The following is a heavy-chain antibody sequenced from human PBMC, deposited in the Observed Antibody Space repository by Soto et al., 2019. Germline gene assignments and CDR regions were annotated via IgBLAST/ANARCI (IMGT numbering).Heavy chain of an antibody. CDR2: IYYSGST. D-gene: IGHD3-10*01. Sequence: SSETLSLTCTVSGGSISSSSSYWGWIRQPPGKGLEWIGSIYYSGSTYYNPSLKSRVTISVDTSKNQFSLKLSSVTAADTAVYYCARPQEPQPILWFGELRGMGAFDIWGQGTMVTVSS. J-gene: IGHJ3*02. CDR3: ARPQEPQPILWFGELRGMGAFDI. V-gene: IGHV4-39*01. CDR1: GGSISSSSSY.